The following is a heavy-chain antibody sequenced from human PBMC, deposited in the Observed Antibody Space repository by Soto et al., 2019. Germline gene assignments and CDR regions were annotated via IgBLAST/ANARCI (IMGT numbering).Heavy chain of an antibody. V-gene: IGHV1-3*05. CDR1: GYTFTSYA. CDR3: VRVSGWHHLDY. CDR2: INAGNGNT. D-gene: IGHD6-19*01. Sequence: VQLVQSGAEEKKPGASVKVSCKASGYTFTSYAMHWLRQAPGQRLEWMGWINAGNGNTKYSQKFQGRVTITRDTTASTAYIEVSSLRSEDTAVYYCVRVSGWHHLDYWGQGTLVTVSS. J-gene: IGHJ4*02.